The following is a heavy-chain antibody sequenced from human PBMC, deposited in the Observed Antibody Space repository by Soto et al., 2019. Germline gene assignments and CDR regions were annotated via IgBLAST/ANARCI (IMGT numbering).Heavy chain of an antibody. J-gene: IGHJ4*02. CDR1: GFTFSSYA. CDR3: ARDMGNTTTVFLLLDY. CDR2: RSYDGSNK. D-gene: IGHD4-17*01. V-gene: IGHV3-30-3*01. Sequence: QVQLVESGGGVVQPGRSLRLSCAASGFTFSSYAMHWVRQAPGKGLEGVAVRSYDGSNKYYADSVKGRFTISRDNSKNTLYLQMNSLRAEDTAVYYCARDMGNTTTVFLLLDYWGQGTLVTVSS.